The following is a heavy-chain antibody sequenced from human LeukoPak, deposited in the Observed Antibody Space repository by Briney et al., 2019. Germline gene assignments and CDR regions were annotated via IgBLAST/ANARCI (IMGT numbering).Heavy chain of an antibody. D-gene: IGHD3-9*01. Sequence: GASVKVSCKASGYTFTSYGISWVRQAPGQGLEWMGIINPSGGSTSYAQKLQGRVTMTTDTSTSTAYMELRSLRSDDTAVYYCARDYGRLVIPLDYWGQGTLVTVSS. CDR2: INPSGGST. J-gene: IGHJ4*02. CDR1: GYTFTSYG. CDR3: ARDYGRLVIPLDY. V-gene: IGHV1-18*01.